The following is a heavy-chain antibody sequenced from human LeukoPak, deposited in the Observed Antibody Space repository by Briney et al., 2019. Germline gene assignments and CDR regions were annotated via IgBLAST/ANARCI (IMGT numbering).Heavy chain of an antibody. CDR1: GGTFSSYA. D-gene: IGHD1-14*01. V-gene: IGHV1-69*05. Sequence: GASVKVSCKASGGTFSSYAISWVRQAPGQGLEWMGGIIPIFGTANYAQKFQGRVTITTDESTSTAYMELSSLRSEDTAVYYCAMTGPTLRTDAFDIWGQGTMVTVSS. J-gene: IGHJ3*02. CDR3: AMTGPTLRTDAFDI. CDR2: IIPIFGTA.